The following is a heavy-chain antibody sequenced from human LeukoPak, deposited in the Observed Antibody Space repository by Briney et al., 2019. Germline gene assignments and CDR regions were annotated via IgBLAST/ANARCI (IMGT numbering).Heavy chain of an antibody. J-gene: IGHJ5*02. CDR1: GYTFNNYG. Sequence: ASVTVSCKASGYTFNNYGISWVRQAPGQGLEWMGWVTSYNGDTNYAQKFQGRVTMSTDTSTSTAYMELRGLRFDDTAIYYCAKDWHILTGRNCFDPWGQGTLVTVSS. CDR2: VTSYNGDT. D-gene: IGHD3-9*01. CDR3: AKDWHILTGRNCFDP. V-gene: IGHV1-18*01.